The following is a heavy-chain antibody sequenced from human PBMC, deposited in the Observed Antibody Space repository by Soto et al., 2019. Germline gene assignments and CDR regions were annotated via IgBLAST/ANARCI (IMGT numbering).Heavy chain of an antibody. J-gene: IGHJ5*02. CDR3: AKALRYSRSYLRLDP. CDR2: SYYSGST. Sequence: PSETLSLTCTVSGGSISSYYWTWIRQRPGKGLKWIGYSYYSGSTNYSPYLKSRVTISVDTSKNQFSLKLSSVTPADTAVSYSAKALRYSRSYLRLDPWGQGNLVTVSS. V-gene: IGHV4-59*01. CDR1: GGSISSYY. D-gene: IGHD6-6*01.